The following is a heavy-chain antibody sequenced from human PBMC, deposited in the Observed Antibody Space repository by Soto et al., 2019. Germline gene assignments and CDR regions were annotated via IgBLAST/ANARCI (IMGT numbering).Heavy chain of an antibody. V-gene: IGHV4-4*07. CDR1: GGSISSYY. CDR2: IYTSGST. D-gene: IGHD3-10*01. Sequence: PSETLSLTCPVSGGSISSYYWRWLRPPAGKGLEWIGRIYTSGSTNYNPSLKSRVTMSVDTSKNQFSLKLSSVTAADTAVYYCARELVVRPRGAMDVWGQGTTVTVSS. CDR3: ARELVVRPRGAMDV. J-gene: IGHJ6*02.